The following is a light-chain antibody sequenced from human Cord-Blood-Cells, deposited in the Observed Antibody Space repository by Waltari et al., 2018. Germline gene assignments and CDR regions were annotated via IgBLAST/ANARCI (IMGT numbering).Light chain of an antibody. CDR3: QQSYSTPFT. CDR2: AAS. J-gene: IGKJ3*01. V-gene: IGKV1-39*01. CDR1: QSISSY. Sequence: DIQMTQSLSSLSASVGDSVTITCRASQSISSYLNWYQQKPGQAPKLLIYAASSLQSGVPSRFSGSGSGTDFTLTISSLQPEDFATYYCQQSYSTPFTFGPGTKVDIK.